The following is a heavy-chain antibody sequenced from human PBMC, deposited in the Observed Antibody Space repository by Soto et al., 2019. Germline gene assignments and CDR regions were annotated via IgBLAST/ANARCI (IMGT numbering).Heavy chain of an antibody. D-gene: IGHD3-3*01. V-gene: IGHV3-33*01. CDR3: ARDSRYYDFWSGYYDNWFDP. CDR1: GFTFSSYG. CDR2: IWYDGSNK. Sequence: GGSLRLSCAASGFTFSSYGMHWVRQAPGKGLEWVAVIWYDGSNKYYADSVKGRFTISRDNPKNTLYLQMNSLRAEDTAVYYCARDSRYYDFWSGYYDNWFDPWGQGTLVTVSS. J-gene: IGHJ5*02.